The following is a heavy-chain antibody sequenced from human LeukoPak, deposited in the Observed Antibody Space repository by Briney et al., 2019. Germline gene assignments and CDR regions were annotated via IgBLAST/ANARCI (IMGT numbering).Heavy chain of an antibody. Sequence: GGSLRLSCAASGFTFSTYWMHWVRHAPGKGLVWVSRITPDGTSTTYADSVKGRFTISRDNAKNTLYVQMNSLRAEDTAVYYCAKVSSSSNQYFQHWGQGTLVTVSS. CDR1: GFTFSTYW. D-gene: IGHD6-6*01. CDR3: AKVSSSSNQYFQH. CDR2: ITPDGTST. V-gene: IGHV3-74*01. J-gene: IGHJ1*01.